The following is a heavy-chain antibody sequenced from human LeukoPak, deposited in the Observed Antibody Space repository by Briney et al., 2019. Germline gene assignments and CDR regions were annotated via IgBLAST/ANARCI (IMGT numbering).Heavy chain of an antibody. Sequence: PGGSLRLSCAASGFTFSSYGMHWVRQAPGKGLEWVAVISYDGSNKYYADSVKSRFTISRDNSKNTLYLQMNSLRAEDTAVYYCARVKGGRWLTDGGYYFDYWGQGTLVTVSS. CDR2: ISYDGSNK. CDR1: GFTFSSYG. CDR3: ARVKGGRWLTDGGYYFDY. V-gene: IGHV3-30*03. D-gene: IGHD5-24*01. J-gene: IGHJ4*02.